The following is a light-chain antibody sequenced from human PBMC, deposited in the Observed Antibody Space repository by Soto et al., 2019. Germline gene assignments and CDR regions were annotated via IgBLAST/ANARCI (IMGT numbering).Light chain of an antibody. CDR2: GNS. Sequence: QSVLTQPPSVSGAPGQTVTISCTGSSSNIGAGYDVHWYQQLPGTAPRLLIYGNSNRPSGVPDRFSGSKSGTSASLAITGLQAEDEADYYCQSYDSGLSAVVFGGGTKLTVL. V-gene: IGLV1-40*01. J-gene: IGLJ2*01. CDR1: SSNIGAGYD. CDR3: QSYDSGLSAVV.